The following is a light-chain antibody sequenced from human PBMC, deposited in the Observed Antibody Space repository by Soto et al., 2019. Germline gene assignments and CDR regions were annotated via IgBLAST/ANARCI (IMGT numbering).Light chain of an antibody. CDR2: AAS. Sequence: EIVMTQSPATLSLSPGDRATLSCRASQSVSVNLAWYQQKPGQAPRLLIYAASTGATGIPARFSGSGSGTEFTLTISSLQSEDFAVYFCQQYNNWPLTFGGGTKVEI. CDR1: QSVSVN. V-gene: IGKV3-15*01. CDR3: QQYNNWPLT. J-gene: IGKJ4*01.